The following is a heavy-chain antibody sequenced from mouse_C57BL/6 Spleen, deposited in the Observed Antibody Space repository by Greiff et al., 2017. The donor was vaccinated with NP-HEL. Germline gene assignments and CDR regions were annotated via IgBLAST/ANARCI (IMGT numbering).Heavy chain of an antibody. J-gene: IGHJ4*01. Sequence: QVQLQQPGAELVRPGSSVKLSCKASGYTFTSYWMHWVKQRPIQGLEWIGNIDPSDSETHYNQKFKDKATLTVDKSSSTAYMQLSSLTSEDSAVYYCASYDYDGDYAMDYWGQGTSVTVSS. CDR1: GYTFTSYW. CDR3: ASYDYDGDYAMDY. CDR2: IDPSDSET. D-gene: IGHD2-4*01. V-gene: IGHV1-52*01.